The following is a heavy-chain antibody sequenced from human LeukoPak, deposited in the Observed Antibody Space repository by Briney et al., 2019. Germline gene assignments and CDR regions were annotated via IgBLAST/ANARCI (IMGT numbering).Heavy chain of an antibody. CDR2: IYTSGST. CDR3: ARGPTYCSSSSCLQGE. D-gene: IGHD2-15*01. V-gene: IGHV4-61*02. CDR1: GGSISSGSYY. J-gene: IGHJ4*02. Sequence: SQTLSLTCTVSGGSISSGSYYWSWIRQPAGKGLEWIGRIYTSGSTNYNPSLKSRVTISAHTTKNQFSLKLSSVTAADTAVYYCARGPTYCSSSSCLQGEWGQGTLVTVSS.